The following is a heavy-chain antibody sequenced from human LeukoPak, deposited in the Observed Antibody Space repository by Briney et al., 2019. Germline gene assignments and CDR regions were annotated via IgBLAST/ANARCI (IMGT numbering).Heavy chain of an antibody. Sequence: GGSLRLSCAASGFTVSSNYMSWVRQAPGKGLEWVSVIYSGGSTYYADSVKGRVTISRDNSKNTLYLQMNCLRAEDTAVYYCARRIVGALDAFDIWGEGTMVTVSS. J-gene: IGHJ3*02. CDR3: ARRIVGALDAFDI. V-gene: IGHV3-66*04. CDR2: IYSGGST. D-gene: IGHD1-26*01. CDR1: GFTVSSNY.